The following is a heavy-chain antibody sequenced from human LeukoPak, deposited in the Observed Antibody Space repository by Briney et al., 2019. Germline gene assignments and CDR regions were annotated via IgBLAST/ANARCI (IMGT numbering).Heavy chain of an antibody. V-gene: IGHV3-30*03. CDR3: ARGAGGSGWYRAYFDY. J-gene: IGHJ4*02. Sequence: GGSLRLSCAASGFTFSSYGMHWVRQAPGKGLEWVAVISYDGSNKYYADSVKGRFTISRDNSKNTLYLQMNSLRAEDTAVYYCARGAGGSGWYRAYFDYWGQGTLVTVSS. CDR1: GFTFSSYG. D-gene: IGHD6-19*01. CDR2: ISYDGSNK.